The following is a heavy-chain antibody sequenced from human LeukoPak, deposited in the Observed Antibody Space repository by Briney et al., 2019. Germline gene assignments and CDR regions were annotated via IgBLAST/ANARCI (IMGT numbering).Heavy chain of an antibody. D-gene: IGHD2-2*01. V-gene: IGHV4-34*01. J-gene: IGHJ4*02. CDR1: GGSFSGYY. CDR3: ARGRTGPGYCSSTSCYGGPRFDY. Sequence: SETLSLTCAVYGGSFSGYYRSWIRQPPGKGLEWIGEINHSGSTNYNPSLKSRVTISVDTSRNQFSLKLSSVTAADTAVYYCARGRTGPGYCSSTSCYGGPRFDYWGQGTLVTVSS. CDR2: INHSGST.